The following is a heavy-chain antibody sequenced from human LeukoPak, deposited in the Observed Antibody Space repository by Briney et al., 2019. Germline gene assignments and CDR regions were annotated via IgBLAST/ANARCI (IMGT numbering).Heavy chain of an antibody. CDR1: KYTVTAKS. Sequence: SLSSCSNNRKYTVTAKSVDFGRQSLVKNLEYMVIIYPGDSDTRYSPSFQGQVTISADKSISTAYMQWNSLKASDTAMYYCARLGYCSSGGCFSRGYFQDWAQGTLVTVSS. V-gene: IGHV5-51*01. CDR3: ARLGYCSSGGCFSRGYFQD. J-gene: IGHJ1*01. CDR2: IYPGDSDT. D-gene: IGHD2-15*01.